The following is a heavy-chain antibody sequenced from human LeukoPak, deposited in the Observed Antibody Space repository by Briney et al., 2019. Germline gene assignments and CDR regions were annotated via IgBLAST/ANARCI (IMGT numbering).Heavy chain of an antibody. J-gene: IGHJ4*02. CDR3: ARRYYYNLGSFPFDF. D-gene: IGHD3-10*01. V-gene: IGHV4-34*01. CDR1: GGPFSGYF. Sequence: PSETLSLSCAVSGGPFSGYFWSWVRQSSGKGLEWIGEMHNSGTTKYNPSLNSRVTISEDTSKNQFYLNLSSVTAADTAVYYCARRYYYNLGSFPFDFWGQGTLVTVSS. CDR2: MHNSGTT.